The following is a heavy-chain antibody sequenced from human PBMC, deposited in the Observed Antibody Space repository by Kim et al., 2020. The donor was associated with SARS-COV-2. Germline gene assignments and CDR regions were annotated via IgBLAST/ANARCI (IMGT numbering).Heavy chain of an antibody. CDR2: IYSGGST. Sequence: GGSLRLSCAASGFTVSSNYMSWVRQAPGKGLEWVSVIYSGGSTYYADSVKGRVTISRHNSKNTLYLQMNSLRAEDTAVYYCARQQTTVVTEPFDYWGQGTLVTVS. V-gene: IGHV3-53*04. D-gene: IGHD4-17*01. J-gene: IGHJ4*02. CDR3: ARQQTTVVTEPFDY. CDR1: GFTVSSNY.